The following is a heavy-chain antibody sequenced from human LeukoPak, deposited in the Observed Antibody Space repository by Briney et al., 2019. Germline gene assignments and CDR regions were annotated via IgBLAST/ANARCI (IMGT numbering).Heavy chain of an antibody. V-gene: IGHV3-23*01. Sequence: GGSLRLSCAASGFTFSSYAMSWVRQAPGKGLEWVSGISGSGGSTYYADSVKGRFTIPRDNSKNTLYLQMNSLRAEDTAVYYCAKSAQTCSSTSCYTGYYYGMDVWGQGTTVTVSS. D-gene: IGHD2-2*02. J-gene: IGHJ6*02. CDR2: ISGSGGST. CDR3: AKSAQTCSSTSCYTGYYYGMDV. CDR1: GFTFSSYA.